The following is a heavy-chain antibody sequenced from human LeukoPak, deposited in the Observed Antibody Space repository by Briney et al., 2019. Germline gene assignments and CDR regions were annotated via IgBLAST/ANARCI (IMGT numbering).Heavy chain of an antibody. Sequence: GGSLRLSCAASGFTFSDYYMSWIRQAPGKGLEWVSYISSSDTYTNYADSVKGRFTISRDNAKNTLYLQMNSLRAEDTAVYYCARDTTYYHDSSGYYYLGYFDFWGQGSLVTVSS. CDR2: ISSSDTYT. V-gene: IGHV3-11*06. D-gene: IGHD3-22*01. J-gene: IGHJ4*02. CDR1: GFTFSDYY. CDR3: ARDTTYYHDSSGYYYLGYFDF.